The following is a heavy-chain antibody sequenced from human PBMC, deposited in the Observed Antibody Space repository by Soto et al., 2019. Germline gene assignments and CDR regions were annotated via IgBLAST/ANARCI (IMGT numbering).Heavy chain of an antibody. Sequence: GGSLRLXCAGSGFTFSSYWMSWVRQAPGKGLEWVSTIRKNIESTHYADSVRGRFTISRDNSRNTVYLQMNSLGDDDTAVYYCVRDRFTIFGVAENRFDTWGQGTLVTVSS. CDR3: VRDRFTIFGVAENRFDT. D-gene: IGHD3-3*01. CDR2: IRKNIEST. CDR1: GFTFSSYW. V-gene: IGHV3-21*06. J-gene: IGHJ5*02.